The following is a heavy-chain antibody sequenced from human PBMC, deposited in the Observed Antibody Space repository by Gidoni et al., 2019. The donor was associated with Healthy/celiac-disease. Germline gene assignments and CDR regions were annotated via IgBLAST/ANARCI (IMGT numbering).Heavy chain of an antibody. Sequence: EVQLVQSGADVKKPGESLKISCKGSGYSFTSYWIGWVRQMPGKGLEWMGIIYPGDSDTRYSPSFQGQVTISADKSISTAYLQWSSLKASDTAMYYCARRVRIAVAGPFGMDVWGQGTTVTVSS. CDR2: IYPGDSDT. D-gene: IGHD6-19*01. V-gene: IGHV5-51*01. J-gene: IGHJ6*02. CDR1: GYSFTSYW. CDR3: ARRVRIAVAGPFGMDV.